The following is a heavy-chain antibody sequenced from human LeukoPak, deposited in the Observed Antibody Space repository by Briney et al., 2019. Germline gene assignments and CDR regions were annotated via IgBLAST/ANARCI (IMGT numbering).Heavy chain of an antibody. Sequence: GGSLRLSCAASGFTFSSYSMNWVRQAPGKGLEWVSSISSSSSYIYYADSVKGRLTISRDNAKNSLYLQMNSLRAEDTAVYYCARDSDYYGSGTLIDYWGQGTLVTVSS. V-gene: IGHV3-21*01. CDR1: GFTFSSYS. D-gene: IGHD3-10*01. CDR3: ARDSDYYGSGTLIDY. CDR2: ISSSSSYI. J-gene: IGHJ4*02.